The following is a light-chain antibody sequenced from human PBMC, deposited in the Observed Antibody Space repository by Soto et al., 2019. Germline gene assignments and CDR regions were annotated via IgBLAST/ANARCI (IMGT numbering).Light chain of an antibody. Sequence: DIQMTQSPSTLSASVGDRVTITCRASQSISTWLAWYQQKAGKAPKLLIYKASSLEGGVPSRFSGSGSGTEFNITISSLQPDDFATYYCQQYNTLPLTFGGGTTVDIK. V-gene: IGKV1-5*03. J-gene: IGKJ4*02. CDR1: QSISTW. CDR2: KAS. CDR3: QQYNTLPLT.